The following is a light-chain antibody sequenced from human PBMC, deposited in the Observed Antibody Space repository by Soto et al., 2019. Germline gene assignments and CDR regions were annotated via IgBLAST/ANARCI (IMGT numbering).Light chain of an antibody. CDR2: GAS. Sequence: ESVLTQSPGTLSLSPGERATLSCRASQRVSSNYLAWYQQKPGQAPRLLIYGASTRATGIPDRFSGSGSGTDFTLTISRLEPVDSAAYYCQQYGSSPTWTFGQGTKVEIK. V-gene: IGKV3-20*01. CDR1: QRVSSNY. J-gene: IGKJ1*01. CDR3: QQYGSSPTWT.